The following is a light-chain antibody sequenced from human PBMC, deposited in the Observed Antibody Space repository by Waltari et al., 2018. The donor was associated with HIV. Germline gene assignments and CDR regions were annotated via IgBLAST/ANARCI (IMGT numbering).Light chain of an antibody. V-gene: IGLV1-44*01. CDR3: ATWDDSLNGRVV. J-gene: IGLJ2*01. Sequence: QSVLTQPPSASGTPGQRVTISCSGSSSNIGRNTVDWYQQLPGTAPKFLIYRDNQRPSGVPDRFSGSKSGTSASLAISGLQSEDEGDYYCATWDDSLNGRVVFGGGTKLTVL. CDR1: SSNIGRNT. CDR2: RDN.